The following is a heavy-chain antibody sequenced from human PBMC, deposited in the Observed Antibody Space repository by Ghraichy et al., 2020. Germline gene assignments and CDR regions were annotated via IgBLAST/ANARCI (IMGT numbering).Heavy chain of an antibody. J-gene: IGHJ6*02. V-gene: IGHV3-21*01. Sequence: GGSLRLSCAASGFTFSSYSMNWVRQAPGKGLEWVSSISSSSSYIYYADSVKGRFTISRDNAKNSLYLQMNSLRAEDTAVYYCARAKVVPAAMLYYYGMDVWGQGTTVTVSS. CDR3: ARAKVVPAAMLYYYGMDV. CDR2: ISSSSSYI. CDR1: GFTFSSYS. D-gene: IGHD2-2*01.